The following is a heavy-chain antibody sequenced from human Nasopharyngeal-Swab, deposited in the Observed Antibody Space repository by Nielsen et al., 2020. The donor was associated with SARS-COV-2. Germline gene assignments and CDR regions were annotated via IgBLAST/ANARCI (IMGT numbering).Heavy chain of an antibody. CDR1: GFTFSSYW. CDR2: IKQDGSEK. CDR3: ARDKDSGYELTPPFY. D-gene: IGHD5-12*01. Sequence: GESLKISCAASGFTFSSYWMSWVRQAPGKGLEWVANIKQDGSEKYYVDSVKGRFTISRDNAKNSLYLQMNSLRAEDTAVYYCARDKDSGYELTPPFYWGQGTLVTVSS. J-gene: IGHJ4*02. V-gene: IGHV3-7*01.